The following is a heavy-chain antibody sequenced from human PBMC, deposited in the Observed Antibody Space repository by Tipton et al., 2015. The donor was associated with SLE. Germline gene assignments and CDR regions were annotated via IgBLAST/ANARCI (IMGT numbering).Heavy chain of an antibody. V-gene: IGHV4-34*01. CDR2: INHSGST. J-gene: IGHJ4*02. D-gene: IGHD6-13*01. CDR3: AGRSWYLFDY. Sequence: TLSLTCAVYGGSFSGYYWSWIRQPPGKGLEWIGEINHSGSTNFNPSLKSRVTISVDTSKNQFSLKLSSVTAADTAMYYCAGRSWYLFDYWGQGTLVTVSS. CDR1: GGSFSGYY.